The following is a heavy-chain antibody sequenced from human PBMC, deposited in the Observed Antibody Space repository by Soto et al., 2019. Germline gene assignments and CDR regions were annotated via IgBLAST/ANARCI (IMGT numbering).Heavy chain of an antibody. CDR2: ISSSSSYI. D-gene: IGHD3-22*01. J-gene: IGHJ6*02. CDR1: GFTFSSYS. CDR3: ARGYYGSSGYYYQPPLRFGGMDV. V-gene: IGHV3-21*01. Sequence: PGGSLRLSCAASGFTFSSYSMNWVRQAPGKGLEWVSSISSSSSYIYYADSVKGRFTISRDNAKNSLYLQMNSLRAEDTAVYYCARGYYGSSGYYYQPPLRFGGMDVSGQGTTVTVSS.